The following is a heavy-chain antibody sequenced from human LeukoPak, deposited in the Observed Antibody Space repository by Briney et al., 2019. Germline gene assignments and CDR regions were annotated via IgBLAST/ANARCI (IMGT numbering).Heavy chain of an antibody. CDR1: GGSFSGYS. J-gene: IGHJ6*03. CDR3: ARQAAAEDYYYYMDV. V-gene: IGHV4-34*01. CDR2: INHSGSI. Sequence: SETLSLTCAVYGGSFSGYSWNWIRQPPGKGLEWIGEINHSGSINYNSSLKSRVTISVDTSKNQFSLKLSSVTAADTAVYYCARQAAAEDYYYYMDVWGKGTTVTVSS. D-gene: IGHD6-13*01.